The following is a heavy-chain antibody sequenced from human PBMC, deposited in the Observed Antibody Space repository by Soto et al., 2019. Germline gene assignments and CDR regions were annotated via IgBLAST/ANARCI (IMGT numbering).Heavy chain of an antibody. V-gene: IGHV1-69*13. CDR1: GGSFSNFG. CDR2: IAPVFGRP. J-gene: IGHJ4*02. Sequence: GASVKVSCKASGGSFSNFGISWVRQAPGQGLEWMGGIAPVFGRPNYAQRFRGRLTITADESTSTGYMELISLRSDDTAVYYCAREGSGYNFWGQGTQVTVSS. CDR3: AREGSGYNF. D-gene: IGHD5-12*01.